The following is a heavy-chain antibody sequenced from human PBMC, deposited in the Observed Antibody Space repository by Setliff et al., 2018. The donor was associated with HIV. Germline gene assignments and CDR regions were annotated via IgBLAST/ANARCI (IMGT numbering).Heavy chain of an antibody. J-gene: IGHJ3*02. CDR1: GFTFSDYY. Sequence: PGGSLRLSCAASGFTFSDYYMSWSRQAPGKGLEWVSSISSSSSRYTNYAGSVKGRFTISRDNAKNSLHLQMNSLRAEDTALYYCAKDWVKGRDIAQAVDAFDIWGQGTMVTVSS. CDR3: AKDWVKGRDIAQAVDAFDI. CDR2: ISSSSSRYT. V-gene: IGHV3-11*05. D-gene: IGHD6-13*01.